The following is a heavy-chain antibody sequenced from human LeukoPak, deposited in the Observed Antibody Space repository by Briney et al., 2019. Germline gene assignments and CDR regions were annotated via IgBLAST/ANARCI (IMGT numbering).Heavy chain of an antibody. Sequence: GGSLRLSCAASGLTFSSYAMSWVRQSPGKGLEWVSAISGSSGHTYYADSVKGRFTISRDNAKNTLYLQMNSLRAEDTAVYYCAKVGFSEMEWLLYSDHWGQGTLVTVSS. CDR1: GLTFSSYA. J-gene: IGHJ4*02. CDR3: AKVGFSEMEWLLYSDH. CDR2: ISGSSGHT. V-gene: IGHV3-23*01. D-gene: IGHD3-3*01.